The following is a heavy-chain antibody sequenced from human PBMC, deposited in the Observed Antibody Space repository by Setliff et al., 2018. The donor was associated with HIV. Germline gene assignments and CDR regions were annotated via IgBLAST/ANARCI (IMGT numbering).Heavy chain of an antibody. D-gene: IGHD3-22*01. Sequence: SETLSLTCSVSGDSLGSHYWSWVRQPPGKGLEWIGSVDYSGTPNYSPSLKSRVTISLDTSKNEISLKVTSVTAADTAVYYCAREDTTGYYSLSAFDIWGQGTLVTVSS. J-gene: IGHJ3*02. CDR1: GDSLGSHY. V-gene: IGHV4-59*11. CDR2: VDYSGTP. CDR3: AREDTTGYYSLSAFDI.